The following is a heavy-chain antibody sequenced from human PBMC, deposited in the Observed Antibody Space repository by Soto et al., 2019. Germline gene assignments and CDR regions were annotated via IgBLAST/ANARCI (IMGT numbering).Heavy chain of an antibody. CDR1: GYTFTGYY. CDR2: INPNSGGT. J-gene: IGHJ5*02. Sequence: SVKVSCKASGYTFTGYYMHWVRQAPGQGLEWMGWINPNSGGTNYAQKFQGRVTMTRDTSISTAYIDLSRLRSDETAVYYCARENLFRLNWFDPWGQGTLVTVSS. V-gene: IGHV1-2*02. D-gene: IGHD3-10*02. CDR3: ARENLFRLNWFDP.